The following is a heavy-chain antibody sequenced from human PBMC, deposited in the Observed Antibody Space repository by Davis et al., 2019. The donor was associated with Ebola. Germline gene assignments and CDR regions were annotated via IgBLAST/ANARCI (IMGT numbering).Heavy chain of an antibody. J-gene: IGHJ4*02. CDR3: ARCEENPDTTMVSCFDY. CDR2: INTNTGNP. V-gene: IGHV7-4-1*02. Sequence: AASVKVSCKASGYTFTGYYMHWVRQAPGQGLEWMGLINTNTGNPTYAQGFTGRFVFSLDTSVSTAYLQISSLKAEDTAVYYCARCEENPDTTMVSCFDYWGQGTLVTVSS. CDR1: GYTFTGYY. D-gene: IGHD5-18*01.